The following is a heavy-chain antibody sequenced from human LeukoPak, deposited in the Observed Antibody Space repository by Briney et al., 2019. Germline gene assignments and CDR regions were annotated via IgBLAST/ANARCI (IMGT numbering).Heavy chain of an antibody. Sequence: ASVKVSCKVSGYTLTELSIHWVRQAPGKGLEWMGGFDPEDGETIYAQRFQGRVTMTEDTSTDTAYMELSSLRSEDAAVYYCATVSYYYDSRGYHGYFQHWGQGTLVTVSS. D-gene: IGHD3-22*01. V-gene: IGHV1-24*01. CDR2: FDPEDGET. CDR1: GYTLTELS. J-gene: IGHJ1*01. CDR3: ATVSYYYDSRGYHGYFQH.